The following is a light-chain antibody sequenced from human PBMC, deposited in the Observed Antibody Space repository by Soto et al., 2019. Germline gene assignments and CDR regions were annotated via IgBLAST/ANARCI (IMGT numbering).Light chain of an antibody. CDR2: GSS. J-gene: IGKJ2*01. CDR3: QQYGSSPPYT. CDR1: QSVSNNY. V-gene: IGKV3-20*01. Sequence: EVVLTQSPGTLSLSPGERASLSCRASQSVSNNYLAWYQQKPGQSPKLLIFGSSDRATGIPDRFSGSGSGTDFPLTIIRLEPEDFAVYYCQQYGSSPPYTFGQGTKLEIK.